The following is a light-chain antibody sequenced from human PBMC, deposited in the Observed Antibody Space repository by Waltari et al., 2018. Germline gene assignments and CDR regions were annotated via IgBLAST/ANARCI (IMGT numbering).Light chain of an antibody. J-gene: IGLJ2*01. CDR3: SSYTSSSSVV. CDR1: RRDVGGYSH. Sequence: QSALTQPASVSGSPGQSIAISCTGTRRDVGGYSHVSWYQQHPDKAPTLMIYDVSNRPSGVSNRFSGSKSGNTASLTISGLQAEDEADYYCSSYTSSSSVVFGGGTKLTVL. V-gene: IGLV2-14*03. CDR2: DVS.